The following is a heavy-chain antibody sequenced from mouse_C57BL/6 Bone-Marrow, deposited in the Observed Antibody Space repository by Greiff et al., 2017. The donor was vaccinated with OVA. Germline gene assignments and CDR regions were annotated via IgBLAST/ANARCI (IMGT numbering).Heavy chain of an antibody. CDR3: TREDYCYAMDY. V-gene: IGHV5-9-1*02. J-gene: IGHJ4*01. CDR1: GFTFSSYA. CDR2: ISSGGDYI. Sequence: EVKLVESGGDLVKPGGSLKLSCAASGFTFSSYAMSWVRQTPEKRLEWVAYISSGGDYIYYADTVKGRFTISRDNARNTLYLQMSSLKSEDTAMYYCTREDYCYAMDYWGQGTSVTVSS. D-gene: IGHD2-13*01.